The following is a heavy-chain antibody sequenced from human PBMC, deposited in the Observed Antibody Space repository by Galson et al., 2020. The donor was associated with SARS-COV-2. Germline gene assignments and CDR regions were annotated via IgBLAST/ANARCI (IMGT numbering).Heavy chain of an antibody. CDR1: GGSFNTYY. CDR3: ARGGYFPDSSIFDI. J-gene: IGHJ3*02. V-gene: IGHV4-4*07. Sequence: PSETLSLTCTVSGGSFNTYYWTWIRQSAGKGLEWIGRIYASGATDYNPSLTSRVTMSIDTSRNKFSLNLTSVTAADTAVYYCARGGYFPDSSIFDIWGQGKMVTGTS. D-gene: IGHD3-22*01. CDR2: IYASGAT.